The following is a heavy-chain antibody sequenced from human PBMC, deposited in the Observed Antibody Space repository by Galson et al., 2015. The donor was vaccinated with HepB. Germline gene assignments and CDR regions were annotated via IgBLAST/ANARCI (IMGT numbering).Heavy chain of an antibody. CDR1: GGSVSSSTYY. CDR2: IYSGGST. D-gene: IGHD1-26*01. V-gene: IGHV4-61*01. CDR3: ARERKWTWYFDL. Sequence: TLSLTCTVSGGSVSSSTYYWNWIRQPPGKGLEWIGYIYSGGSTNYNPSLKSRVTISVDTSRNQVSLKLRSVTAADTAVYYCARERKWTWYFDLWGRGTLVTVSS. J-gene: IGHJ2*01.